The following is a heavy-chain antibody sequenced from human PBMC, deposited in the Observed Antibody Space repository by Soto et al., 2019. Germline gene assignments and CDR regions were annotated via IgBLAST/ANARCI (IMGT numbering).Heavy chain of an antibody. CDR1: GYSFTSYW. CDR3: ARHAIAARYHGVDY. CDR2: IDPSDSYT. D-gene: IGHD6-6*01. Sequence: PGESLKISCNGSGYSFTSYWISWVRQMPGKGLEWMGRIDPSDSYTNYSPSFQGHVTISADKSISTAYLQWSSLKASDTAMYYCARHAIAARYHGVDYWGQGTLVTVSS. J-gene: IGHJ4*02. V-gene: IGHV5-10-1*01.